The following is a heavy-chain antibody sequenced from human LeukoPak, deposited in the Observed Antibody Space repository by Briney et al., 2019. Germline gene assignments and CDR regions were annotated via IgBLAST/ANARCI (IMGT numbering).Heavy chain of an antibody. CDR2: IYYSGST. V-gene: IGHV4-59*01. CDR1: GGSISSYY. D-gene: IGHD3-22*01. J-gene: IGHJ5*02. Sequence: SETLSLTCTVSGGSISSYYWSWIRQPPGKGLEWIGYIYYSGSTNYNPSLKSRFTILADTSNSQFSLKMTSVSAADTAVYYCARAPVWRCNDSTCQRRFDPWGQGTLVTVSS. CDR3: ARAPVWRCNDSTCQRRFDP.